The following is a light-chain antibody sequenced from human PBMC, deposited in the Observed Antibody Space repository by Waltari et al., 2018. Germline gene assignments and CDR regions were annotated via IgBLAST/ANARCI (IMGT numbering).Light chain of an antibody. V-gene: IGLV2-23*02. CDR3: SSYAGGNNLL. CDR2: DVT. Sequence: QSALTQPASVSGSPGPSITISCSGTNSDVGGYDHVSWYQHHPGKAPKLIIYDVTKGPSGVSNRFSGSKSGNTASLTISGLQAEDEADYYCSSYAGGNNLLFGGGTKVTVL. CDR1: NSDVGGYDH. J-gene: IGLJ2*01.